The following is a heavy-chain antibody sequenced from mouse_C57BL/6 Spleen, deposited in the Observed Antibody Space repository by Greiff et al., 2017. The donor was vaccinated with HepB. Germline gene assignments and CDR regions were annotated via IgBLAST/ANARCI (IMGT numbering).Heavy chain of an antibody. CDR3: ARRAGTRYWYFDV. Sequence: VHLVESGPELVKPGASVKISCKASGYAFSSSWMNWVKQRPGKGLEWIGRIYPGDGDTNYNGKFKGKATLTADKSSSTAYMQLSSLTSEDSAVYFCARRAGTRYWYFDVWGTGTTVTVSS. V-gene: IGHV1-82*01. J-gene: IGHJ1*03. D-gene: IGHD3-3*01. CDR1: GYAFSSSW. CDR2: IYPGDGDT.